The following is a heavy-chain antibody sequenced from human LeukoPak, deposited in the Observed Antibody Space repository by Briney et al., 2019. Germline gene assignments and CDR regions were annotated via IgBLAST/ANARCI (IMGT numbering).Heavy chain of an antibody. Sequence: ASVKVSCKASGYTFTNFAMSWVRQAPGQGLEWMGWINTNTGNPTYARDFTGRFVFSLDTSVRTAYLQIDSLRPEDTAVYYCARVGGGGYCSHGTCYPTYWGQGTLVTVSS. CDR2: INTNTGNP. J-gene: IGHJ4*02. CDR1: GYTFTNFA. D-gene: IGHD2-15*01. CDR3: ARVGGGGYCSHGTCYPTY. V-gene: IGHV7-4-1*01.